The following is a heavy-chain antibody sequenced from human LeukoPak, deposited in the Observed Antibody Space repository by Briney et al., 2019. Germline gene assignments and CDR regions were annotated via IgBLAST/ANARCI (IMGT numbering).Heavy chain of an antibody. CDR1: GYTFTGYY. J-gene: IGHJ6*03. CDR2: INPNSGGT. V-gene: IGHV1-2*02. CDR3: ARGVPYDSSGYWNYYYMDV. D-gene: IGHD3-22*01. Sequence: GASVKVSCKASGYTFTGYYMHWVRQVPGQGLEWMGWINPNSGGTNYAQKFQGRVTMTRDTSISTAYMELSRLRSDDTAVYYCARGVPYDSSGYWNYYYMDVWGKGTTVTVSS.